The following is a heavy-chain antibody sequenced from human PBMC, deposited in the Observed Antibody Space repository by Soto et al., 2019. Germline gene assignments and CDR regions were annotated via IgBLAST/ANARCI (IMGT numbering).Heavy chain of an antibody. V-gene: IGHV3-74*01. CDR1: EFSFSGFW. CDR3: VRGNTGYGNLDS. Sequence: GGSLRLSCAASEFSFSGFWLHWVRQAPGKGLVWVSRMFPHVSTTYYAAYVKGRFTISTDNSKSTLYLQMNSLRDEDTAVYDCVRGNTGYGNLDSWAQGTMVIVSS. CDR2: MFPHVSTT. J-gene: IGHJ4*02. D-gene: IGHD5-12*01.